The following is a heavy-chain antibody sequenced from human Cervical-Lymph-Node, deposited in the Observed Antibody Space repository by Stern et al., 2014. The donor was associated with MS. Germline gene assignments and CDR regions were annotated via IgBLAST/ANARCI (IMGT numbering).Heavy chain of an antibody. D-gene: IGHD2-15*01. J-gene: IGHJ6*02. CDR1: GYSFTNYW. V-gene: IGHV5-51*01. CDR2: IYPRDSET. CDR3: ARILAATYYGVDV. Sequence: EVQLVESGAEEKKPGESLTISCKTSGYSFTNYWIGWVRQTPGKGLEWMGIIYPRDSETRNNPSFQGHVTISAAKSTTTAYVQWHSLQASDTAIYYCARILAATYYGVDVWGQGTTVTVSS.